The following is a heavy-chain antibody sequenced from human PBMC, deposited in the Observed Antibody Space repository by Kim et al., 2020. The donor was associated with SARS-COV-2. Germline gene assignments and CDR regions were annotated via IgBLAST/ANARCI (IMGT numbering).Heavy chain of an antibody. V-gene: IGHV1-18*01. Sequence: ASVKVSCKASGYTFTSYGISWVRQAPGQGLEWMGWISAYNGNTNYAQKLQGRVTMTTDTSTSTAYMELRSLRSDDTAVYYCARDSNIVATTIYFDYWGQGTLVTVSS. J-gene: IGHJ4*02. CDR3: ARDSNIVATTIYFDY. CDR1: GYTFTSYG. D-gene: IGHD5-12*01. CDR2: ISAYNGNT.